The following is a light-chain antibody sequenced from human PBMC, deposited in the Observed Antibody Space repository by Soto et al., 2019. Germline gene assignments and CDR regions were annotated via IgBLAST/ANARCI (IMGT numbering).Light chain of an antibody. CDR3: CSYAGGTSVV. Sequence: QSALTQPASVSGSPGQSITISCTGTSSDVGSYNLVSWYQQHPGKAPKLMIYEDIERPSGVSNRFSGSKSGNTASLTISGLQTEDEPDYYCCSYAGGTSVVFGGGTKLTVL. CDR1: SSDVGSYNL. V-gene: IGLV2-23*01. J-gene: IGLJ2*01. CDR2: EDI.